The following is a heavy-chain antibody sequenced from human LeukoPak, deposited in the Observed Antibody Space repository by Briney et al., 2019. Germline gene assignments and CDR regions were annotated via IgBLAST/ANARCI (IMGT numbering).Heavy chain of an antibody. CDR3: ARGGSSAPLVVDY. J-gene: IGHJ4*02. CDR2: IYHSGST. V-gene: IGHV4-30-2*01. Sequence: SQTLSLTCAVSGGSISSGGYSWSWIRQPPGKGLEWIGYIYHSGSTYYNPSLKSRVTISVDRSKNQFSLKLGSVTAADTAVYYCARGGSSAPLVVDYWGQGTLVTVSS. CDR1: GGSISSGGYS. D-gene: IGHD3-22*01.